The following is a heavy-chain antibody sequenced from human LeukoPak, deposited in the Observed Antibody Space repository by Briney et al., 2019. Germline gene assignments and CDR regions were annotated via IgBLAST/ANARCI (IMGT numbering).Heavy chain of an antibody. D-gene: IGHD3-22*01. CDR2: ISYDGSNK. V-gene: IGHV3-30*18. CDR3: AKDYYDSSGYLDY. Sequence: GGSLRLSCAASGFTFSSYGMHWVRQAPGKGLEWVAVISYDGSNKYNADSVKGRFTISRDNSKNTLYLQMNSLRAEDTAVYYCAKDYYDSSGYLDYWGQGTLVTVSS. CDR1: GFTFSSYG. J-gene: IGHJ4*02.